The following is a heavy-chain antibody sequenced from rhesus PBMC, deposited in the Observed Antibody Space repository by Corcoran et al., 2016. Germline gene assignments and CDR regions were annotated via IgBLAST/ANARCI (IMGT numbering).Heavy chain of an antibody. J-gene: IGHJ5-1*01. Sequence: QLQLQESGPGLVTPSATLSLTCAVSGGSISRNYWSWIRPPPGKGLEGIGRISGSGGSTDDKPSLKSRVTISTATSKNQFSLKLISGTAADTAVYYCARDVAAANNRFDVWGPGVLVTVSS. V-gene: IGHV4-173*01. D-gene: IGHD6-25*01. CDR3: ARDVAAANNRFDV. CDR2: ISGSGGST. CDR1: GGSISRNY.